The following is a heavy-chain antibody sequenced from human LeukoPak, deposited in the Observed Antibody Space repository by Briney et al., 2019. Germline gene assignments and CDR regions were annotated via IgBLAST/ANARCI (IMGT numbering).Heavy chain of an antibody. Sequence: SVKVSCKASGGTFSSYAISWVRQAPGQGLEWMGGIIPIFGTANYAQKFQGRVTITADESTSTAYMELSSLRSEDTAMYYCARGNPPYAPPDYWGQGTLVTVSS. CDR1: GGTFSSYA. CDR2: IIPIFGTA. J-gene: IGHJ4*02. V-gene: IGHV1-69*13. D-gene: IGHD2-2*01. CDR3: ARGNPPYAPPDY.